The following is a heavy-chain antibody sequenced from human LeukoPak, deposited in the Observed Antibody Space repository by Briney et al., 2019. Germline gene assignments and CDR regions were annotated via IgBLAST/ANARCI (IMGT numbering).Heavy chain of an antibody. V-gene: IGHV4-4*02. CDR2: IYHSGST. J-gene: IGHJ4*02. Sequence: SETLSLTCAVSGGSISSSNWWSWVRQPPGRGLEWIGEIYHSGSTSYNPSLKSRVTISVDKSKNQFSLKLSSVTAADTAVYYCARYHDSSGYLDFWGQGTLVIVSS. CDR3: ARYHDSSGYLDF. D-gene: IGHD3-22*01. CDR1: GGSISSSNW.